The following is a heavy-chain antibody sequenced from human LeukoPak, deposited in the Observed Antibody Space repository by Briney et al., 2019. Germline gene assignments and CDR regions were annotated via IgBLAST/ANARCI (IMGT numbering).Heavy chain of an antibody. Sequence: SVKVSCKASGGTFSSYAISWVRQAPGQGLEWMGGIIPIFGTANYAQKFQGRVTITADESTSTAYMELSSLRSEDMAVYYCARVLDDSPTEYYFDYWGQGTLVTVSS. D-gene: IGHD3/OR15-3a*01. V-gene: IGHV1-69*13. CDR2: IIPIFGTA. CDR1: GGTFSSYA. CDR3: ARVLDDSPTEYYFDY. J-gene: IGHJ4*02.